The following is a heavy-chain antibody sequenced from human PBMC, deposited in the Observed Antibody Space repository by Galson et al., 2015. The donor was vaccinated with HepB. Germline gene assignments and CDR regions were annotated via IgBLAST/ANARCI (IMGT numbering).Heavy chain of an antibody. CDR2: IYWNDDK. CDR1: GFSLRASGMG. Sequence: PALVKPTQTLTLTCMFSGFSLRASGMGVGWIRQPPGKALGWLALIYWNDDKYYSPSLKNRLTITKDTSKNQAVLRITNMGPVDTATYYCAHSLGLVGPYFDYWGQGTLVTVSS. V-gene: IGHV2-5*01. D-gene: IGHD2-8*02. J-gene: IGHJ4*02. CDR3: AHSLGLVGPYFDY.